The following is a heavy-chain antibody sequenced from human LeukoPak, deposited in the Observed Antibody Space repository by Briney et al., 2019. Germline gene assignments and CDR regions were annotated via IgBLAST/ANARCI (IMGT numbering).Heavy chain of an antibody. J-gene: IGHJ4*02. CDR3: ARDVRLGGSDY. Sequence: PGGSLRLSCAASGFTFSSYSMNWVRQAPGKGLEWVSYISSSSSTIYYADSVKGRFTISRDNAKNSLYLQMNSLRAEDRAVYYCARDVRLGGSDYWGQGTLVTVSS. V-gene: IGHV3-48*01. D-gene: IGHD3-16*01. CDR1: GFTFSSYS. CDR2: ISSSSSTI.